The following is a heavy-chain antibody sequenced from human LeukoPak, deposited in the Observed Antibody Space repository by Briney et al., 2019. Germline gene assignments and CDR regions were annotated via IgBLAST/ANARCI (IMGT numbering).Heavy chain of an antibody. Sequence: WVRQPPGKGLEWIGNAYYTGSTSYNPSLKSRVTISVDTSKNHFSLKLSSVTAADTAVYYCARPHYCSGSSCSHFDYWGQGTLVTVSS. J-gene: IGHJ4*02. CDR3: ARPHYCSGSSCSHFDY. V-gene: IGHV4-39*02. CDR2: AYYTGST. D-gene: IGHD2-15*01.